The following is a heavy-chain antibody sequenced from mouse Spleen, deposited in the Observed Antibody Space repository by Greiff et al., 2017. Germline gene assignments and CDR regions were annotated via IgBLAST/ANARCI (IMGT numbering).Heavy chain of an antibody. V-gene: IGHV1-69*01. J-gene: IGHJ2*01. D-gene: IGHD3-1*01. CDR3: ARRGLGLVY. CDR1: GYTFTSYW. CDR2: IDPSDSYT. Sequence: QVQLQQPGAELVMPGASVKLSCKASGYTFTSYWMHWVKQRPGQGLEWIGEIDPSDSYTNYNQKFKGKATLTVDKSSSTAYMQLSSLTSEDSAVYYCARRGLGLVYWGQGTTLTVSS.